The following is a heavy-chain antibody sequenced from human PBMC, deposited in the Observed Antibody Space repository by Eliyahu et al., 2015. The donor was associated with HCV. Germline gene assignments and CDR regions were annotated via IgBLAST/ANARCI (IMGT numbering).Heavy chain of an antibody. CDR2: ISFDGTYK. D-gene: IGHD3-10*01. CDR1: SDYG. J-gene: IGHJ6*03. Sequence: SDYGMHWVRQTPGKGLEWVAVISFDGTYKFYADSVKGRFTISRDNSNNTLYLQMDSLRAEETAKYYCARLTGFRGQCTRANCGLMDVWGKGTTVTVSS. CDR3: ARLTGFRGQCTRANCGLMDV. V-gene: IGHV3-30*03.